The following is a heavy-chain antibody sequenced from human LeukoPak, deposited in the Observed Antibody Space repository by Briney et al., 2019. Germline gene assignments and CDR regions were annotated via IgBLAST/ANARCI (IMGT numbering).Heavy chain of an antibody. V-gene: IGHV3-9*01. CDR3: AKDLYYYDSSGYSAFDY. CDR2: ISWNSGSI. CDR1: GIMFGSFA. D-gene: IGHD3-22*01. Sequence: GGALRLSCAASGIMFGSFAFIWVRQAPGEGLEWVSGISWNSGSIGYADSVKGLFTISRDNAKNSLYLQMNSLRAEDTALYYCAKDLYYYDSSGYSAFDYWGQGTLVTVSS. J-gene: IGHJ4*02.